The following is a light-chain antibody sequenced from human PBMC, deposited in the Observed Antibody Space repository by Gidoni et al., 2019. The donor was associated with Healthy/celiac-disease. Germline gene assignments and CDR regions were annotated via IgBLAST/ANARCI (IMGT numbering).Light chain of an antibody. CDR1: SSDVGGYNY. V-gene: IGLV2-8*01. Sequence: QSALTQPPSASGSPGQSVTISCTGTSSDVGGYNYVSCYQQHPGKAPKLMIYEVSKRPSGVPDRFSGSKSGNTASLTVSGLQAEDEADYYCSSYAGSLAVFGGGTKLTVL. CDR2: EVS. J-gene: IGLJ3*02. CDR3: SSYAGSLAV.